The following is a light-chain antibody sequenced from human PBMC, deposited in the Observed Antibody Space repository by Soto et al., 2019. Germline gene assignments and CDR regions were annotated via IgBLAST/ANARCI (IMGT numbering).Light chain of an antibody. CDR1: QTVATN. V-gene: IGKV3D-15*01. CDR2: HAS. Sequence: EIVMTQSPATLSVSPGERGTLSCRASQTVATNLAWYQQKPGQAPRLLIYHASTRATGIPARFSGSGSGTEFTLTISSLQSEDFAVYYCQQYNQWPPWTFSQGTKVDIK. J-gene: IGKJ1*01. CDR3: QQYNQWPPWT.